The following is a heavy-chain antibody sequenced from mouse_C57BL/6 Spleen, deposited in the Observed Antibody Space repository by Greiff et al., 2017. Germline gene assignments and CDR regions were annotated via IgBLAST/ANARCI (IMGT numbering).Heavy chain of an antibody. D-gene: IGHD1-1*01. J-gene: IGHJ2*01. CDR1: GYAFSSYW. CDR2: IYPGDGDT. Sequence: QVQLQQSGAELVKPGASVKISCKASGYAFSSYWMNWVKQRPGKGLEWIGQIYPGDGDTNYNGKFKGKATLTADKSSSTAYMQLSSLTSEDSAVYVCARSYYGSSYGGDFDYWGQGTTLTVSS. CDR3: ARSYYGSSYGGDFDY. V-gene: IGHV1-80*01.